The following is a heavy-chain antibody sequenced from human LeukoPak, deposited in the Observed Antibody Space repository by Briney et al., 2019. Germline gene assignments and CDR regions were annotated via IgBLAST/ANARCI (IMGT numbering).Heavy chain of an antibody. Sequence: GGSLRLSCAASGFTFDDYAMHWVRQAPGKGLEWVSGISWNSGSIGYADSVKGRFTISRDNAKNSLYLQMNSLRAEDTAVYYCAKGLSREMTTVTSFDYFDYWGQGTLVTVSS. J-gene: IGHJ4*02. CDR1: GFTFDDYA. V-gene: IGHV3-9*01. D-gene: IGHD4-17*01. CDR2: ISWNSGSI. CDR3: AKGLSREMTTVTSFDYFDY.